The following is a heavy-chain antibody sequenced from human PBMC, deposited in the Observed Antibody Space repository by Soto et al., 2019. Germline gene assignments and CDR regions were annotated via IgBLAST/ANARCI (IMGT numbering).Heavy chain of an antibody. Sequence: SVKVSCKASGGTFSSYAISWVRQAPGQGLEWMGGIIPIFGTANYAQKFQGRVTITADESTSTAYMELSSLRSEGTAVYYCARDGNYDSSGYYYSAFDYWGQGTLVTVSS. CDR3: ARDGNYDSSGYYYSAFDY. CDR2: IIPIFGTA. J-gene: IGHJ4*02. D-gene: IGHD3-22*01. CDR1: GGTFSSYA. V-gene: IGHV1-69*13.